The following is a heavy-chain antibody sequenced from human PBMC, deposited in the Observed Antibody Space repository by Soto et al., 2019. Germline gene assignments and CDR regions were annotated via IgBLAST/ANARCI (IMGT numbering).Heavy chain of an antibody. D-gene: IGHD2-2*01. Sequence: HGESLKISCKASGYTFSNYWISWVRQMPGKGLEWMGRIDPSDSYTNYSPSFQGHVTISADKSITTAYLQWSSLRASDTAMYYCARLSRDASTLHYFDYWGQSTLVTVSS. CDR1: GYTFSNYW. V-gene: IGHV5-10-1*01. J-gene: IGHJ4*02. CDR3: ARLSRDASTLHYFDY. CDR2: IDPSDSYT.